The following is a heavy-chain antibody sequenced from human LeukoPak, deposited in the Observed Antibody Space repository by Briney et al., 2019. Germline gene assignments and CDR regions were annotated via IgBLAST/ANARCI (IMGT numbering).Heavy chain of an antibody. Sequence: GGSLRLSCAASGFTFSSYGMHWVRQAPGKGLEWVAVIWYDGSNKYYADSVKGRFTISRDNSKNTLYLQMNSLRAEDTAVYYCARAGYGDPRFDFWGQGTLVTVSS. V-gene: IGHV3-33*01. CDR2: IWYDGSNK. J-gene: IGHJ4*02. CDR1: GFTFSSYG. D-gene: IGHD4-17*01. CDR3: ARAGYGDPRFDF.